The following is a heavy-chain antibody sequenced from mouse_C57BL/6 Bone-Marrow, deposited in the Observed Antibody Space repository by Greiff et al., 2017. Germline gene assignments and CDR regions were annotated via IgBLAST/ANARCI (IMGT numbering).Heavy chain of an antibody. CDR3: AREGIDDDYDFSYWDFDV. V-gene: IGHV1-19*01. CDR2: INPYNGGT. CDR1: GYTFTDYY. J-gene: IGHJ1*03. D-gene: IGHD2-4*01. Sequence: EVQLQQSGPVLVKPGASVKMSCKASGYTFTDYYMNWVKQSHGKSLEWIGVINPYNGGTSYNQKFKGKATLTVDKSSSTAYMELNSLTSEDSAVYYCAREGIDDDYDFSYWDFDVWGKGTTVTVSS.